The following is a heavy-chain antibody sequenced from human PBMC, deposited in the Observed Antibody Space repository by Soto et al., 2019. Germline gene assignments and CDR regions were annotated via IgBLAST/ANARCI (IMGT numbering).Heavy chain of an antibody. D-gene: IGHD2-15*01. CDR2: VSTSGRST. CDR3: VKQAHGLDGVAFDY. J-gene: IGHJ4*02. Sequence: PGGSLRLSCSASGVIFSESTIYWVRQVPGKGLEAISAVSTSGRSTYYADSVKDRFTISRDNSKNTLFLQMGSLRPEDTAIYYCVKQAHGLDGVAFDYWGQGTQVTV. CDR1: GVIFSEST. V-gene: IGHV3-64D*06.